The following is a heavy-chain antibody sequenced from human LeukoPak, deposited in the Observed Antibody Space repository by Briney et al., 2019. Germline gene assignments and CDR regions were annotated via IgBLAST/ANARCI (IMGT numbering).Heavy chain of an antibody. V-gene: IGHV3-7*01. D-gene: IGHD3-22*01. CDR3: VRADYDSSGYYAYYYGMDV. Sequence: GGSLRLSCAASGFTFSSYWMSWVRQAPGKGLEWVANIKQGGSEKYYVDSVKGRFTISRDNATNSLYLQMNSLRAEDTAVYYCVRADYDSSGYYAYYYGMDVWGQGTTVTVSS. J-gene: IGHJ6*02. CDR1: GFTFSSYW. CDR2: IKQGGSEK.